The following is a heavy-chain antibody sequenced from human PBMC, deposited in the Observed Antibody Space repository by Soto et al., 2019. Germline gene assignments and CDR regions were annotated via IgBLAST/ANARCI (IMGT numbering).Heavy chain of an antibody. CDR2: IRSKTNSYAT. CDR3: TRDPRNYYDSSGSANWFDP. Sequence: PGGSLRLSCAASGFTFSGSAMHWVRQASGKGLEWVGRIRSKTNSYATAYAASVKGRFTISRDDSKNTAYLQMNSLKIEDTAVYYCTRDPRNYYDSSGSANWFDPWGQGTLVTVS. D-gene: IGHD3-22*01. V-gene: IGHV3-73*01. J-gene: IGHJ5*02. CDR1: GFTFSGSA.